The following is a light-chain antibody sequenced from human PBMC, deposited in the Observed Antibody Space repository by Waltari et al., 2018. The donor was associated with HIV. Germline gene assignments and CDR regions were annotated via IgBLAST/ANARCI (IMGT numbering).Light chain of an antibody. CDR1: QSVSSTY. CDR2: GAS. Sequence: EIVLTQSPGTLSLSPGERATLSCRASQSVSSTYLTWYQQKPGQAPRLLIYGASRRATGIPDRFSGSGSGTDCTLTITRLEPEDFAVYYCQQYGNSLLTFGGGTKVEIK. V-gene: IGKV3-20*01. CDR3: QQYGNSLLT. J-gene: IGKJ4*01.